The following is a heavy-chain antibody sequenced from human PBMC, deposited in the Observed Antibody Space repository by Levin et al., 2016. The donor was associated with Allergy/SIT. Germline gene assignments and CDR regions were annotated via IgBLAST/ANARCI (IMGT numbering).Heavy chain of an antibody. D-gene: IGHD1-7*01. Sequence: WVRQAPGQGLEWMGFISGFNGDTHFAQKVQGRLTMTTDTSTSTAYMELTSLRSEDTAVYYCARDRPNWKYLRYHYGMDVWGQGTTVTVSS. V-gene: IGHV1-18*01. CDR2: ISGFNGDT. J-gene: IGHJ6*02. CDR3: ARDRPNWKYLRYHYGMDV.